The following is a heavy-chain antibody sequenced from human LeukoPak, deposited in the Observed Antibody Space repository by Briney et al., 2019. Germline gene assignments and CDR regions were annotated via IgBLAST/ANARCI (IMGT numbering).Heavy chain of an antibody. J-gene: IGHJ3*02. D-gene: IGHD6-13*01. V-gene: IGHV3-30-3*01. CDR3: ARAEGSSWYGAFDI. CDR2: ISYDGSNK. CDR1: GFTFSSYA. Sequence: GGSLRLSCAASGFTFSSYAMHWVRQAPGKGLEWVAVISYDGSNKYYADSVKGRFTISRDNSKNTLYLQMNSLRAEDTAVYYCARAEGSSWYGAFDIWGQGTMVTVSS.